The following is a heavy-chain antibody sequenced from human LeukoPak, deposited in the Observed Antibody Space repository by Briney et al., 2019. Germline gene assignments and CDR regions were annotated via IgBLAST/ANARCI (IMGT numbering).Heavy chain of an antibody. J-gene: IGHJ5*02. Sequence: PGGSLRLSCAASGFTFSSYAMSWVRQAPGKGLEWVSAISGSGGSTYYADSVKGRFTISRDNAKNSLYLQMNSLRAEDTALYYCAKDSTDTAMVLEHWGQGTLVTVSS. CDR1: GFTFSSYA. V-gene: IGHV3-23*01. D-gene: IGHD5-18*01. CDR2: ISGSGGST. CDR3: AKDSTDTAMVLEH.